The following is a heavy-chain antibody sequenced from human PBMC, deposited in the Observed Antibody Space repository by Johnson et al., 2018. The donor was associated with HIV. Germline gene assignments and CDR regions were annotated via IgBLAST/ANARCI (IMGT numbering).Heavy chain of an antibody. V-gene: IGHV3-30*03. D-gene: IGHD3-22*01. CDR1: GFTFSSFG. CDR2: VSDHGRTT. CDR3: ARVIDQYFDSILDDAFDI. J-gene: IGHJ3*02. Sequence: QVQLVESGGGVVQPGRSLRLSCAASGFTFSSFGMHWVRQAPGKGLEWVAVVSDHGRTTYFADSVKGRFTISRDNSKNTLYLQMNSLRDEDTAVYYCARVIDQYFDSILDDAFDIWGQGTLVTVSS.